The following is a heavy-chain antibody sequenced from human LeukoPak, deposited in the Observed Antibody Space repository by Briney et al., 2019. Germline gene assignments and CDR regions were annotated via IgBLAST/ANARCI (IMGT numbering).Heavy chain of an antibody. V-gene: IGHV4-34*01. Sequence: SETLSLTCAVYGGSFSGYYWSWIRQPPGKGLEWIGEINHSGSTNYNPSLKSRVTISVDTSKNQFSLKLSSVTAADTAVYYCAREVGYYDSSGYSDYWGQGTLVTVSS. CDR2: INHSGST. J-gene: IGHJ4*02. CDR3: AREVGYYDSSGYSDY. CDR1: GGSFSGYY. D-gene: IGHD3-22*01.